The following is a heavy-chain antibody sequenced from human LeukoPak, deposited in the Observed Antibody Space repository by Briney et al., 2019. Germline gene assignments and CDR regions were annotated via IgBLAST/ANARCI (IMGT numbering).Heavy chain of an antibody. Sequence: PGGSLRLSCTASGFIFSTYSMIWVRQASGKGLEWVSSISSGSSNIYYADSVKGRFTISRDNAQNSLYLQMNSLRAEDTAVYYCAKGDVSVTREFDYWGQGTLVTVSS. CDR3: AKGDVSVTREFDY. CDR2: ISSGSSNI. CDR1: GFIFSTYS. J-gene: IGHJ4*02. D-gene: IGHD7-27*01. V-gene: IGHV3-21*01.